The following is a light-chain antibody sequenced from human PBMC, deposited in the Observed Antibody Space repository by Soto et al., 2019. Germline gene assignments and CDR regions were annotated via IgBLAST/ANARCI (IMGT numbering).Light chain of an antibody. J-gene: IGLJ1*01. CDR3: SSYTITTTQV. CDR1: SSDVGAYKY. Sequence: YVLRYPVSVSGSPGQSILISCTGTSSDVGAYKYVSWYQQHPRKAPKLMIYEVSNRPSGVSNRFSGSKSGNTASVTISGLQAEDEADYYCSSYTITTTQVFGTGTKVTVL. CDR2: EVS. V-gene: IGLV2-14*01.